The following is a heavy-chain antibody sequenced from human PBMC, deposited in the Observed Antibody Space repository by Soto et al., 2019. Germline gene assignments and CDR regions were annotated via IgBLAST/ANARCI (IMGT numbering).Heavy chain of an antibody. D-gene: IGHD2-15*01. V-gene: IGHV1-18*01. CDR3: SSSGWSGGSCYSYYFDY. CDR1: GYTFTSYG. J-gene: IGHJ4*02. Sequence: QVQLVQSGAEVKKPGASVKVSCKASGYTFTSYGISWVRQAPGQGLEWMGWISAYNGNTNYAQKLQGRVTLTADTATSTAYMERRILRSDDTAVYYCSSSGWSGGSCYSYYFDYWGQGTLVTVSS. CDR2: ISAYNGNT.